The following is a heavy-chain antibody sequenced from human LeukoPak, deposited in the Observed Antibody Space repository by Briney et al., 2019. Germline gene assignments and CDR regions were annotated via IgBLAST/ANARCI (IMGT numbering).Heavy chain of an antibody. Sequence: HSGGSLRLSCAASGFTFSSYAMSWVRQAPGKGLEWVSAISGSGGSTYYADSVKGRFTISRDNSKNTLYLQMNSLRAEDTAVYYCAKPRRQYYDSSGYCSWGQGTLVTVSS. CDR3: AKPRRQYYDSSGYCS. CDR2: ISGSGGST. J-gene: IGHJ5*02. CDR1: GFTFSSYA. V-gene: IGHV3-23*01. D-gene: IGHD3-22*01.